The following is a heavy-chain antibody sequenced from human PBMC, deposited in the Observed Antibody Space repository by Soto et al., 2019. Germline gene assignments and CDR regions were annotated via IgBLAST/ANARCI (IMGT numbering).Heavy chain of an antibody. J-gene: IGHJ6*02. Sequence: PGGSLRLSCAASRFTFIDYDMNWVRQAPGKGLEWLSYISGSSATTFYADSVRGRFTISRDNAKNSLYLQMNSLRDEDTAVYYCARPFGYYDTSGYYGAFYYYGMDVWGQGTTVTVSS. D-gene: IGHD3-22*01. CDR3: ARPFGYYDTSGYYGAFYYYGMDV. CDR2: ISGSSATT. CDR1: RFTFIDYD. V-gene: IGHV3-48*02.